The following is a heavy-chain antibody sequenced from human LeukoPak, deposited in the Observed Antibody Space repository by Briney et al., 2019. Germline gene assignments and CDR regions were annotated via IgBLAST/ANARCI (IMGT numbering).Heavy chain of an antibody. J-gene: IGHJ5*02. Sequence: SLRLSCAASGFTFDDYAMHWVRQAPGKGLEWVSGISWNSGSIGYADSVKGRFTISRDNAKNSLYLQMNSLRAEDTALYYCAKEGTYSYGLRPPNNWFDPWGQGTLVTVSS. V-gene: IGHV3-9*01. CDR3: AKEGTYSYGLRPPNNWFDP. CDR1: GFTFDDYA. CDR2: ISWNSGSI. D-gene: IGHD5-18*01.